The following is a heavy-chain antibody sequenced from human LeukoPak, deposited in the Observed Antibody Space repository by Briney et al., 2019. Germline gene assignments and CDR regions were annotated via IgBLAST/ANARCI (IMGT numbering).Heavy chain of an antibody. J-gene: IGHJ5*02. V-gene: IGHV3-30-3*01. CDR1: GFTFSSYA. CDR3: AKDRGDYSFDP. D-gene: IGHD4-17*01. CDR2: ISYDGSNK. Sequence: GGSLRLSCAASGFTFSSYAMHWVRQAPGKGLEWVAVISYDGSNKYYADSVKGRFTISRDNSKNTLYLQMNNLRAEDTAVYYCAKDRGDYSFDPWGQGTLVTVSS.